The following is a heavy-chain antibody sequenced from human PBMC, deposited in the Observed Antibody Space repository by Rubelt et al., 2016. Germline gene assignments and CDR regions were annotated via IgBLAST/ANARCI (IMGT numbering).Heavy chain of an antibody. Sequence: QVQLQESGPGLVKPSETLSLTCTVSGGSISSYYWSWIRPPPGKGLEWVGYIYYSCSTNYNPSLKSRVTISVDTSKKQFTLKLRSVTAADTAVYYCARADYYDGRGYHNWFDPWGQGTLVTVSS. D-gene: IGHD3-22*01. V-gene: IGHV4-59*12. J-gene: IGHJ5*02. CDR3: ARADYYDGRGYHNWFDP. CDR1: GGSISSYY. CDR2: IYYSCST.